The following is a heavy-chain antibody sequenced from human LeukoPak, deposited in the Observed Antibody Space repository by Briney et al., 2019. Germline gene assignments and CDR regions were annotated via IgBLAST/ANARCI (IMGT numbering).Heavy chain of an antibody. CDR1: GFSFSDYG. CDR2: ISYDGSNQ. J-gene: IGHJ4*02. V-gene: IGHV3-30*18. Sequence: TGGSLRLSCAASGFSFSDYGMHWVRQAPEKGLEWVAVISYDGSNQYYADSVKGRFTISRDKSKNTLYLQMNSLRAEDTAVYYCAKVESSGWPQDWGQGTLVTVSS. D-gene: IGHD6-19*01. CDR3: AKVESSGWPQD.